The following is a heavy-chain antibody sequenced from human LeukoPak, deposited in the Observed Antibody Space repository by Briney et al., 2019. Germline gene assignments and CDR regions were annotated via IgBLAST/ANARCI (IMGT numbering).Heavy chain of an antibody. CDR1: GGTFSSYA. Sequence: SVKVSCKASGGTFSSYAISWVRQAPGQGLEWMGRIIPIFGIANYAQKFQGRVTITADKSTSTAYMELSSLRSEDTAVYYCARDGNCGGDCYSMDVWGQGNTVSVSS. D-gene: IGHD2-21*02. CDR3: ARDGNCGGDCYSMDV. V-gene: IGHV1-69*04. CDR2: IIPIFGIA. J-gene: IGHJ6*02.